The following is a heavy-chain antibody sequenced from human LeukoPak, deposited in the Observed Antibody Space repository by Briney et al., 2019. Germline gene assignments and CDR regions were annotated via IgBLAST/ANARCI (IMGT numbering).Heavy chain of an antibody. D-gene: IGHD3-3*01. J-gene: IGHJ5*02. CDR1: GGSIGSYY. Sequence: SETLSLTCTVSGGSIGSYYWSWIRQPAGKGLEWIGRIYTSGSTNYNPSLKSRVTMSVDTSKNQFSLKLSSVTAADTAVYYCARVRLYYDFWSGEKFDPWGQGTLVTVSS. CDR2: IYTSGST. V-gene: IGHV4-4*07. CDR3: ARVRLYYDFWSGEKFDP.